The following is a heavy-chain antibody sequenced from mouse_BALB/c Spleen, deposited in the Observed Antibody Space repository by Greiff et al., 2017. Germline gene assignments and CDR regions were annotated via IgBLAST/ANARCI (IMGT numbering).Heavy chain of an antibody. CDR2: ISSGGSYT. CDR3: TRDHYGNYFDY. Sequence: DVQLVESGGGLVKPGGSLKLSCAASGFTFSSYTMSWVRQTPEKRLEWVATISSGGSYTYYPDSVKGRFTISRDNAKNTLYLQMSSLKSEDTAMYYCTRDHYGNYFDYWGQGTTLTVSS. D-gene: IGHD2-1*01. V-gene: IGHV5-6-4*01. CDR1: GFTFSSYT. J-gene: IGHJ2*01.